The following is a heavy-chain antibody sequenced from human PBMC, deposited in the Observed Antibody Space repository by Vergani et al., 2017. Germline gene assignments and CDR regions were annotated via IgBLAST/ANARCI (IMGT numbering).Heavy chain of an antibody. V-gene: IGHV5-51*01. Sequence: EVQLVQSGAEVKKPGESLKISCQAFGYIFYNFWIGWVRQRPGRGLEWMGIIYPGDSEVKSNPTFRGQVIFPVQTSVNTAYLQWRSLQASDTGIYYCTRHVPCGHGACLHFDHWVQGTQVTVSS. CDR2: IYPGDSEV. D-gene: IGHD3-16*01. CDR1: GYIFYNFW. CDR3: TRHVPCGHGACLHFDH. J-gene: IGHJ4*02.